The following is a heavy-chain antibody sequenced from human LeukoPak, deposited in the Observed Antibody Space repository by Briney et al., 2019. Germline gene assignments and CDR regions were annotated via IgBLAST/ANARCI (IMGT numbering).Heavy chain of an antibody. J-gene: IGHJ4*02. V-gene: IGHV3-11*05. Sequence: PGGSLRLSCAASGFTFTDYYMSWIRQAPGKGLEWVSYISGTSRYTNYGDSVKGRFTISRDNAKNSLYLQMNSLRAEDTAVHYCARVPPAADGILTGYYDYWGQGTLVTVSS. D-gene: IGHD3-9*01. CDR2: ISGTSRYT. CDR3: ARVPPAADGILTGYYDY. CDR1: GFTFTDYY.